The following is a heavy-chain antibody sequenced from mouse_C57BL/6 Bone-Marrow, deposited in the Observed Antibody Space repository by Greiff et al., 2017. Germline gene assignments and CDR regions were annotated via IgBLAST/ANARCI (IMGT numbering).Heavy chain of an antibody. Sequence: EVQLQESGPELVKPGASVKISCKASGYSFTDYNMNWVKQSNGKSLEWIGVINPNYGTTSYNQKFKGKATLTVDQSSSTAYMQLNSLTSEDSAVYDYARGYDYDYAMDYWGQGTSVTVSS. J-gene: IGHJ4*01. V-gene: IGHV1-39*01. CDR2: INPNYGTT. CDR1: GYSFTDYN. CDR3: ARGYDYDYAMDY. D-gene: IGHD2-4*01.